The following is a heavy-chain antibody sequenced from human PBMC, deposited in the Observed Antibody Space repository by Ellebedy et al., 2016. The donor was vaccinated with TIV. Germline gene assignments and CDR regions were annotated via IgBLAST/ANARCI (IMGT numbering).Heavy chain of an antibody. D-gene: IGHD3-10*01. J-gene: IGHJ2*01. CDR2: TRNRANSYTT. CDR1: GFTVSDQY. CDR3: TRVGIRGWAYVDL. V-gene: IGHV3-72*01. Sequence: GESLKISCAASGFTVSDQYMDWVRQAPGKGLEWVGHTRNRANSYTTEYAASVKGRFTISRDDSTNSLYLQMNSLKTDDTAVYYCTRVGIRGWAYVDLWGRGTLVTVSS.